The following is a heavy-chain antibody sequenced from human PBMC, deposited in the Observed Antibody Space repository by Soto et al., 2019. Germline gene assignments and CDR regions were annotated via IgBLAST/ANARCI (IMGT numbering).Heavy chain of an antibody. Sequence: SETLSLTCTVSGGSISSGDYYWSWIRQPPGKGLEWIGYIYYSGSTYYNPSLKSRVTISVDTSKNQFSLKLSSVTAADTAVYYCARGFADCSGGSCYSGWFDPWGQGTLVTVSS. CDR2: IYYSGST. D-gene: IGHD2-15*01. V-gene: IGHV4-30-4*01. CDR1: GGSISSGDYY. J-gene: IGHJ5*02. CDR3: ARGFADCSGGSCYSGWFDP.